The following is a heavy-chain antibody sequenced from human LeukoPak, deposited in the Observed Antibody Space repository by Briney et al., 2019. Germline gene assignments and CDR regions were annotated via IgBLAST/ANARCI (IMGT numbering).Heavy chain of an antibody. D-gene: IGHD3-22*01. Sequence: GASVKVSCKASGYTFTSYYMHWVRQAPGQGLEWMGIINPSGGSTSYAQKFQGRVTMTRDTSTSTVYMELSSLRSEDTAVYYCARDRGRRDSSGYYSYLYWGQGTLVTVSS. J-gene: IGHJ4*02. CDR3: ARDRGRRDSSGYYSYLY. CDR1: GYTFTSYY. CDR2: INPSGGST. V-gene: IGHV1-46*03.